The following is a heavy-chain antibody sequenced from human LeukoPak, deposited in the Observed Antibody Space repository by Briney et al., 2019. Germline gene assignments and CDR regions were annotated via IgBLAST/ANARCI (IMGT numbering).Heavy chain of an antibody. Sequence: SETLSLTCTVSGGSISSYYWSWIRQPPGKGLEWIGYIYYSGSTNYNPSLKSRVTISVDTSKNQFSLKLSSVTAADTAVYYCARGLGFFDYWGQGTLVTVSS. CDR3: ARGLGFFDY. CDR1: GGSISSYY. CDR2: IYYSGST. J-gene: IGHJ4*02. V-gene: IGHV4-59*01. D-gene: IGHD3-9*01.